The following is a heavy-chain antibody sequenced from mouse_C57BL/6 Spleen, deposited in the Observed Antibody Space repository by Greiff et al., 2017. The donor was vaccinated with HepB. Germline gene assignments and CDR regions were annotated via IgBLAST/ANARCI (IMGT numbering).Heavy chain of an antibody. J-gene: IGHJ2*01. CDR1: GYTFTSYW. Sequence: QVQLQQPGAELVMPGASVKLSCKASGYTFTSYWMHWVKQRPGQGLEWIGEIDPSDSYTNYNQKFKGRSTLTVDKSSSTAYMQLSSLTSEDSAVYYCARRGYWGQGTTLTVSS. CDR2: IDPSDSYT. V-gene: IGHV1-69*01. CDR3: ARRGY.